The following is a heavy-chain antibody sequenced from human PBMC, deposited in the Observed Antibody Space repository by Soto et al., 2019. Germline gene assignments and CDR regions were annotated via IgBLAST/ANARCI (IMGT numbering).Heavy chain of an antibody. Sequence: PSETLSLTCTVSGGSISSGDYYWSWIRQPPGKGLEWIGYIYYSGSTYYNPSLKSRVTISVDTSKNQFSLKLSSVTAADTAVYYCASVDTAMVHSDSWGQGTLSPLSS. V-gene: IGHV4-30-4*01. D-gene: IGHD5-18*01. CDR3: ASVDTAMVHSDS. J-gene: IGHJ4*02. CDR2: IYYSGST. CDR1: GGSISSGDYY.